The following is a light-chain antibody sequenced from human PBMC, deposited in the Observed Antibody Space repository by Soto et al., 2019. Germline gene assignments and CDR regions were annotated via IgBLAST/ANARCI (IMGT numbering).Light chain of an antibody. J-gene: IGLJ1*01. CDR3: QSYDSSLSGFYV. Sequence: QSVLTQPASVSGSPGQRVTISCTGSSSNIGAGYDVHWYQQLPGTAPKLLIYGNSNRPSGVPDRFSGSKSGNSASLAITGLQAEDEADYYCQSYDSSLSGFYVFGTGTKLTVL. CDR2: GNS. CDR1: SSNIGAGYD. V-gene: IGLV1-40*01.